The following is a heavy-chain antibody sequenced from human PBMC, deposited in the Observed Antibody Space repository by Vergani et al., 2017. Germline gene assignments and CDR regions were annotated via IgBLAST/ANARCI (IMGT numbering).Heavy chain of an antibody. V-gene: IGHV3-21*01. CDR2: ISSSGYI. CDR1: GFTFSSYS. D-gene: IGHD3-3*01. J-gene: IGHJ5*02. CDR3: ARGLLWSEGWFDP. Sequence: EVQLVESGGGLVQPGGSLRLSCAASGFTFSSYSMNWVRQAPGKGLEWVSSISSSGYIYYADSVKGRFTISRDNAKNSLYLQMNSLRTEDTAVYYCARGLLWSEGWFDPWGQGTLVTVSS.